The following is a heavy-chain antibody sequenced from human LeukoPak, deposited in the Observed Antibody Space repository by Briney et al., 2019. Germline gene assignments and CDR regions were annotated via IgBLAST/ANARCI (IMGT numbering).Heavy chain of an antibody. CDR3: AKDPYGSGTTADY. CDR2: IKSDGKT. CDR1: GFTFSRYW. D-gene: IGHD3-10*01. J-gene: IGHJ4*02. V-gene: IGHV3-74*01. Sequence: GGSLRLSCEASGFTFSRYWMHWVRQAPGKGLVWVSRIKSDGKTNYADSVKGRFTISRDNSKNTLYLQMNSLRAEDTAVYYCAKDPYGSGTTADYWGQGTLVTVSS.